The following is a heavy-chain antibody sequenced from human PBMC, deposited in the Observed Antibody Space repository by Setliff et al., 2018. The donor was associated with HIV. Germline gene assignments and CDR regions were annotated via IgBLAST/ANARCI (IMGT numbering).Heavy chain of an antibody. CDR1: GGSISCSSYY. Sequence: NPSETLSLTCTVSGGSISCSSYYWGWIRQPPGKGLEWIGSIYYSGSTYYNPSLKSRVTISVDTSKNQFSLKLSSVTAADTAVYYCARSRSSYYDILTGYRYYFDYWGQGTLVTVSS. CDR3: ARSRSSYYDILTGYRYYFDY. V-gene: IGHV4-39*01. CDR2: IYYSGST. J-gene: IGHJ4*02. D-gene: IGHD3-9*01.